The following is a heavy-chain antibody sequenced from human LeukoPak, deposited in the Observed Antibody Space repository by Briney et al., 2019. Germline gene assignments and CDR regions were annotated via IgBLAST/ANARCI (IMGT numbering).Heavy chain of an antibody. CDR2: ISGSGGST. CDR1: GFTFSSYA. Sequence: RAGGSLRLSCAASGFTFSSYAMSWVRQAPGKGLEWVSAISGSGGSTYYADSVKGRFTISRDNAKNSLYLQMNSLRAEDTALYYCARVTTRTFDAFDIWGQGTMVTVSS. CDR3: ARVTTRTFDAFDI. D-gene: IGHD4-11*01. V-gene: IGHV3-23*01. J-gene: IGHJ3*02.